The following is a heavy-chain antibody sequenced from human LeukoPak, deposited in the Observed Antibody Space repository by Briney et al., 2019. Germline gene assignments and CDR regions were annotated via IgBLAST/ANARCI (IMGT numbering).Heavy chain of an antibody. J-gene: IGHJ4*02. CDR2: IRYDGSNK. D-gene: IGHD3-22*01. CDR1: GFTFSSYG. CDR3: AKDLGVVNPFDY. Sequence: GGSLRLSCAASGFTFSSYGMHWVRQAPGKGLEWVAFIRYDGSNKYYADSVKGRFTISRDNSKNTLYLQTNSLRAEDTAVYYCAKDLGVVNPFDYWGQGTLVTVSS. V-gene: IGHV3-30*02.